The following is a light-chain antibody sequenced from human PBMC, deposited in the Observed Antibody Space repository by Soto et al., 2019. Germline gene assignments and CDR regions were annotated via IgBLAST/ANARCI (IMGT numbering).Light chain of an antibody. Sequence: VVLTQSPATLSVSPGERATLSCRASQSVDSNLACYQQKPGQAPSCLIYGASTRATGISARFSGSGSGTEFTLTISSLQSEDFGVYYCQQYNNWWTFGQGSKV. CDR3: QQYNNWWT. CDR1: QSVDSN. J-gene: IGKJ1*01. V-gene: IGKV3-15*01. CDR2: GAS.